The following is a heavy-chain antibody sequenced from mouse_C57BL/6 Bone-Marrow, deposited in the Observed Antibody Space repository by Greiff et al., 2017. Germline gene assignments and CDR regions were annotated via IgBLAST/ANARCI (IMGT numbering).Heavy chain of an antibody. CDR3: ARDRGTTVRGVYFDY. J-gene: IGHJ2*01. Sequence: EVQGVESGGGLVKPGGSLKLSCAASGFTFSSYAMSWVRQTPEKRLEWVATISDGGSYTYYPDNVKGRFTISRDNAKNNLYLQMSHLKSEDTAMYYCARDRGTTVRGVYFDYWGQGTTLTVSS. V-gene: IGHV5-4*01. D-gene: IGHD1-1*01. CDR1: GFTFSSYA. CDR2: ISDGGSYT.